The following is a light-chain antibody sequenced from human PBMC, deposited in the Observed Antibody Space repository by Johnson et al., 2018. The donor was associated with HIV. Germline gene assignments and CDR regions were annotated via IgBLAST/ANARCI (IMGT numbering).Light chain of an antibody. CDR1: SSNIGNNY. J-gene: IGLJ1*01. CDR3: GTWDSSLSALYV. V-gene: IGLV1-51*02. CDR2: ENN. Sequence: QSVLTQPPSVSAAPGQKVTISCSGSSSNIGNNYVSWYQQLPRTAPKLLIYENNKRPSGIPDRISGSKSGTSATLGITGLQTGDEADYYCGTWDSSLSALYVFGTGTKVTVL.